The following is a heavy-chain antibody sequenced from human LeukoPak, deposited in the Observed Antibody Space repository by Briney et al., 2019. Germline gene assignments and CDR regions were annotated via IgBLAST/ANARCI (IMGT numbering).Heavy chain of an antibody. Sequence: PGGSLRLSCAASGFTFTNNFMSWVRQPPGKGLEWIGEINHSGSTNYNPSLKSRVTISVDTSKNQFSLKLSSVTAADTAVYYCASGVRHCSSTSCYASGKTNWFDPWGQGTLVTVSS. D-gene: IGHD2-2*01. V-gene: IGHV4-34*01. J-gene: IGHJ5*02. CDR3: ASGVRHCSSTSCYASGKTNWFDP. CDR1: GFTFTNNF. CDR2: INHSGST.